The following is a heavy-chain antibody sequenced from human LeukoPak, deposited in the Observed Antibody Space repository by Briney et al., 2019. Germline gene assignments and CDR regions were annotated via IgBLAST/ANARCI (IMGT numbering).Heavy chain of an antibody. V-gene: IGHV3-21*01. CDR2: ISSSSSYI. CDR1: GFTFSSYS. D-gene: IGHD3-10*01. CDR3: ARGPFGDDAFDI. Sequence: GGSLRLSCAASGFTFSSYSMNWVRQAPGKGLEWVSSISSSSSYIYYADSVKGRFTISRDNAKNSLYLQMNSLRAEDTAVYYCARGPFGDDAFDIWGQGTMVTVSS. J-gene: IGHJ3*02.